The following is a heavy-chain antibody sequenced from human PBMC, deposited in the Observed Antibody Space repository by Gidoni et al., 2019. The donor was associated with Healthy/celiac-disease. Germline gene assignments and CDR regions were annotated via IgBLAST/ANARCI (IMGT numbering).Heavy chain of an antibody. CDR3: GRDDGGSYPAY. J-gene: IGHJ4*02. CDR1: GYTFTSYY. CDR2: INPSGGST. D-gene: IGHD1-26*01. V-gene: IGHV1-46*01. Sequence: QVQLVQSGAEVKKPGASVKVSCKASGYTFTSYYMHWVRQAPGQGLEWMGIINPSGGSTSYAQKFQGRFTMTRDTSTSTVYMELSSLRSEDTDVYDSGRDDGGSYPAYWGQGTLVTVSS.